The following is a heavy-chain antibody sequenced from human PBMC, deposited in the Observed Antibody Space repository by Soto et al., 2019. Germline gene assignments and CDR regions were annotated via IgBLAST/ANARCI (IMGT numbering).Heavy chain of an antibody. CDR1: GFTFSIFG. J-gene: IGHJ6*02. V-gene: IGHV3-30*18. Sequence: QVPLVESGGGVVQPGRSLRLSCAASGFTFSIFGMHWVRQAPGKGLEWVAVISYDGSRTYYRDSVKGRFTISRDSSKNTLYLQMNSLRAEDTAVYYCAKSMAVAFPGFYGLDVWGQGTTVTVSS. CDR2: ISYDGSRT. D-gene: IGHD6-19*01. CDR3: AKSMAVAFPGFYGLDV.